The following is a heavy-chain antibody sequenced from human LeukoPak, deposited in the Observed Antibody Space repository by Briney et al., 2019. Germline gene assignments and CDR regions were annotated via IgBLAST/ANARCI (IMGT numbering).Heavy chain of an antibody. Sequence: TSSETLSLTCTVSGGSISSYYWSWIRQPPGKGLEWIGEINHSGSPNYNPSLKSRVTISVDTSKNQVSLKLNSVTAADTAVYYCARGPDSGSYYAWFDPWGQGTLVTVSS. CDR3: ARGPDSGSYYAWFDP. CDR2: INHSGSP. J-gene: IGHJ5*02. D-gene: IGHD3-10*01. V-gene: IGHV4-34*01. CDR1: GGSISSYY.